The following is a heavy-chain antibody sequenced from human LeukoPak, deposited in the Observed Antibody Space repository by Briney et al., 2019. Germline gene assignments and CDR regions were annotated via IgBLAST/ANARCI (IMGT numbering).Heavy chain of an antibody. D-gene: IGHD2-2*01. CDR2: IYTSGST. CDR3: ARAPAQPYYYYYMDV. V-gene: IGHV4-4*07. J-gene: IGHJ6*03. CDR1: GGSISSYH. Sequence: SETLSLTCTVSGGSISSYHWSWIRQPAGKGLEWIGRIYTSGSTNYNPSLKSRVTMSVDTSKNQFSLKLSSVTAADTAVYYCARAPAQPYYYYYMDVWGKGTTVTISS.